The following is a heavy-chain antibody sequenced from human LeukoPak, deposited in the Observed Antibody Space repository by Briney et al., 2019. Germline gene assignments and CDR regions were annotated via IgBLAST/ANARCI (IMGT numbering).Heavy chain of an antibody. CDR1: GGSFSGYY. CDR2: INHSGST. CDR3: ARVLYGSGTRYYYMDV. J-gene: IGHJ6*03. V-gene: IGHV4-34*01. D-gene: IGHD3-10*01. Sequence: PSETLSLTCAVYGGSFSGYYWSWIRQPPGKGLEWIGEINHSGSTYYNPSLKSRVTISVDTSKNQFSLKLSSVTAADTAVYYCARVLYGSGTRYYYMDVWGKGTTVTVSS.